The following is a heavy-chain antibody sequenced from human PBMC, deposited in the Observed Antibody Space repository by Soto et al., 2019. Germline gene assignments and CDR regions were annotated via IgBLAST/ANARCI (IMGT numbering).Heavy chain of an antibody. D-gene: IGHD6-19*01. Sequence: SETLSLTCTVSGDPISSSSYYWGWIRQPPGKGLEWIGSIYYTGYTYYNPSLESRVIISVDTSKSQFSLRLNSVTASDTAGYYCARSGIAVTGVIDFWGQGTLVTVSS. J-gene: IGHJ4*02. CDR2: IYYTGYT. CDR3: ARSGIAVTGVIDF. V-gene: IGHV4-39*01. CDR1: GDPISSSSYY.